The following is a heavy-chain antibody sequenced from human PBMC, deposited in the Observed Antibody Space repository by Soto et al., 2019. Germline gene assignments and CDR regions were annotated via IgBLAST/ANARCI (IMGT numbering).Heavy chain of an antibody. Sequence: QVQLVQSGAEVKKPGSSVKVSCKASGGTFSSYTISWVRQAPGQGLEWMGRIIPILGIANYAQKFQGRVTITADKSTSTAYMELSSLRSEDTAVYYCARANTGDSSSWGWWFDPWGQGTLVTVSS. CDR3: ARANTGDSSSWGWWFDP. J-gene: IGHJ5*02. CDR2: IIPILGIA. V-gene: IGHV1-69*02. CDR1: GGTFSSYT. D-gene: IGHD6-6*01.